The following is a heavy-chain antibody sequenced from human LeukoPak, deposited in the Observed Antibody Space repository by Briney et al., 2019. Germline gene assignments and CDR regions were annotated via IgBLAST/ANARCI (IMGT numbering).Heavy chain of an antibody. CDR1: GGSISSYY. V-gene: IGHV4-59*01. CDR2: IYDSGST. Sequence: PSETLSLTCTVSGGSISSYYWSWIRQPPGKGLEWIGYIYDSGSTNYNPSLKSRVTISVDTSKNQFSLKLSSVTAADTAVYYCARGGSGYDSFYYYGMGVWGQGTTVTVSS. J-gene: IGHJ6*02. D-gene: IGHD5-12*01. CDR3: ARGGSGYDSFYYYGMGV.